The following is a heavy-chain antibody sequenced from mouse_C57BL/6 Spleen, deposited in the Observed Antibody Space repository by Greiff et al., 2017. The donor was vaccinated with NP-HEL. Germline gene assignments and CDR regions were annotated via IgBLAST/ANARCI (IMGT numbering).Heavy chain of an antibody. D-gene: IGHD2-4*01. CDR1: GFTFSSYT. CDR2: ISGGGGNT. Sequence: EVMLVESGGGLVKPGGSLKLSCAASGFTFSSYTMSWVRQTPEKRLEWVATISGGGGNTYYPDSVKGRFTISRDNAKNTLYRQMSSLRSEDTALYYCARHGYDYGTGRDWYFDVWGTGTTVTVSS. CDR3: ARHGYDYGTGRDWYFDV. V-gene: IGHV5-9*01. J-gene: IGHJ1*03.